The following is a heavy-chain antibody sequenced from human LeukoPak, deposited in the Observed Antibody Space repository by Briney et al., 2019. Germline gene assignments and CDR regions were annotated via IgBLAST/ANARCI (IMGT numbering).Heavy chain of an antibody. CDR2: ISSSSSYI. J-gene: IGHJ4*02. CDR3: ARGAMKTNYYHDYFDY. Sequence: GGSLRLSCAASGFTFSNYSMSWVRQAPGKGLEWVSSISSSSSYIYYADSVKGRFTIFRDNAKNSLYLQMNSLRVEDTAVYYCARGAMKTNYYHDYFDYWGQGTLVTVSS. D-gene: IGHD1-26*01. V-gene: IGHV3-21*01. CDR1: GFTFSNYS.